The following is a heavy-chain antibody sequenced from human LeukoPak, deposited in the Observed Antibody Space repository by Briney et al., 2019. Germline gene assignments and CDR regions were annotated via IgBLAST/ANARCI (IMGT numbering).Heavy chain of an antibody. V-gene: IGHV3-11*01. CDR1: GFTFSDYY. J-gene: IGHJ4*02. D-gene: IGHD3-9*01. CDR2: ISSSGSTI. CDR3: ARDPRPRHYDILTGYSGDY. Sequence: GGSLRLSCAASGFTFSDYYMSWIRQAPGKGLEWVSYISSSGSTIYYADSVKGRFTISRDNAKNSLYLQMNSLRAEDAAVYYCARDPRPRHYDILTGYSGDYWGQGTLVTVSS.